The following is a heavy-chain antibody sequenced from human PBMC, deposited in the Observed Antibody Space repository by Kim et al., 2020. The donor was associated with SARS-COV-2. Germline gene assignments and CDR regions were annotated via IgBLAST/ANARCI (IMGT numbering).Heavy chain of an antibody. CDR3: ASNPATIAY. CDR1: GFTFSSYA. CDR2: ISYDGSNK. J-gene: IGHJ4*02. V-gene: IGHV3-30*04. D-gene: IGHD5-12*01. Sequence: GGSLRLSCAASGFTFSSYAMHWVRQAPGKGLEWVAVISYDGSNKYYADSVKGRFTLSRDNSKNTLYLQMNSLRAEDTAVYYCASNPATIAYWGQGTLVTVSS.